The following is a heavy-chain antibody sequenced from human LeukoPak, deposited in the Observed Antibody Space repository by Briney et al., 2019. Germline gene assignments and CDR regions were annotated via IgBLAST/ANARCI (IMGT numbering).Heavy chain of an antibody. J-gene: IGHJ4*03. Sequence: SETLSLTCAVYGGSFSAYYWSWIRQSPGKGLEWIAEINPRGDTNYNPSVKSRVSISVDTSKNQFSLKVTSLTAADTAVYYCARGPTISETGYFDYWGQGTLVTASS. CDR3: ARGPTISETGYFDY. D-gene: IGHD1-1*01. V-gene: IGHV4-34*01. CDR2: INPRGDT. CDR1: GGSFSAYY.